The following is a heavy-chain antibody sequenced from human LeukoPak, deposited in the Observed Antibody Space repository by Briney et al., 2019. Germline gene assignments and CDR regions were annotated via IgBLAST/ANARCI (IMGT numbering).Heavy chain of an antibody. CDR1: GFTFSSYE. CDR2: ISSSGSTV. Sequence: GGSLRLSCAASGFTFSSYEMNWVRQAPGKGLEWVSYISSSGSTVYYADSVKGRFTISRDNAKNSLYLQMSSLRAEDTAVYYCTGFDYYDSSGYSPFDYWGQGTLVTVSS. V-gene: IGHV3-48*03. D-gene: IGHD3-22*01. CDR3: TGFDYYDSSGYSPFDY. J-gene: IGHJ4*02.